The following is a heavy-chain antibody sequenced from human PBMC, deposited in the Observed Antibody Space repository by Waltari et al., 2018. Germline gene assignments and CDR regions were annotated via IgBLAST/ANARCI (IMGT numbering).Heavy chain of an antibody. CDR3: ARAQPYSSSWYKYYYFDY. Sequence: QVQLVQSGAEVKKPGSSVKVSCKASGGTFSSYAISWVRQAPGQGLEWMGGIIPIFGTANDAQKFQGRVTITADESTSTAYMELSSLRSEDTAVYYCARAQPYSSSWYKYYYFDYWGQGTLVTVSS. V-gene: IGHV1-69*12. CDR1: GGTFSSYA. CDR2: IIPIFGTA. J-gene: IGHJ4*02. D-gene: IGHD6-13*01.